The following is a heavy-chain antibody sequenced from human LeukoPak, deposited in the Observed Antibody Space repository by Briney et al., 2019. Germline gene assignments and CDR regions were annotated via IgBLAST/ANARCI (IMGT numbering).Heavy chain of an antibody. CDR1: GYTCTSYG. Sequence: ASVKVSCKASGYTCTSYGISWVRQAPGQGLEWMGWMNAYNSNTNYAQKLQGRVTMTTDTSTSTAYMELRSLRSDDTAVYYCARAGYSSSWYYSDYWGQGTLVTVSS. V-gene: IGHV1-18*01. D-gene: IGHD6-13*01. J-gene: IGHJ4*02. CDR3: ARAGYSSSWYYSDY. CDR2: MNAYNSNT.